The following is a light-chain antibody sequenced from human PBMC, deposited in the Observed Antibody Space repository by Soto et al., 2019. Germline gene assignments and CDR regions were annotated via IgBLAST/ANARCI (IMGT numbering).Light chain of an antibody. CDR1: QSVSSSY. V-gene: IGKV3-20*01. CDR3: QQYGSSPT. J-gene: IGKJ1*01. Sequence: EIVLTQSPCILSLSPGERASLSCRASQSVSSSYLAWYQQTPGQAPRLLIYGASSRATGIPDRFSGSGSGTNFTLTISRLEPEDFAVYYCQQYGSSPTFGQGTKVEIK. CDR2: GAS.